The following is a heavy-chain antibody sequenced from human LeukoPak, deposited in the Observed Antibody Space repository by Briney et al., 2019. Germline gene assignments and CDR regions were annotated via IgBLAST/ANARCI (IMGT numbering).Heavy chain of an antibody. CDR3: ARARVGPGAFDI. CDR2: INPNSGGT. J-gene: IGHJ3*02. CDR1: GYTFTGYY. V-gene: IGHV1-2*02. Sequence: ASVKVSCKASGYTFTGYYMHWVRQAPGQGLEWMGWINPNSGGTNYAQKFQGRVTMTRNTSISTAYMELSSLRSEDTAVYYCARARVGPGAFDIWGQGTMVTVSS.